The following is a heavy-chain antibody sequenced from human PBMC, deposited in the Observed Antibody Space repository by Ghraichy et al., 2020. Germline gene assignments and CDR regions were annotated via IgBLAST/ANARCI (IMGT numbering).Heavy chain of an antibody. J-gene: IGHJ4*02. Sequence: SETLSLTCAVYGGSFSSYYWSWIRQSPGKGLEWIGEINHNGSTNYNPSLKSRVSISVDTSKNQFSLKLSSVTAADTAVYYCARGLFRAARPWGYWGQGTLVTVSS. CDR2: INHNGST. D-gene: IGHD6-6*01. CDR1: GGSFSSYY. CDR3: ARGLFRAARPWGY. V-gene: IGHV4-34*01.